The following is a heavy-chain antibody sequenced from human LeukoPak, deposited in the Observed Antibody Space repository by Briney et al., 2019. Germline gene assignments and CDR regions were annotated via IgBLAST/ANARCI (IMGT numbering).Heavy chain of an antibody. D-gene: IGHD5-12*01. CDR1: GGSISSGSYY. V-gene: IGHV4-61*02. Sequence: SETLSLTCTVSGGSISSGSYYRSWIRQPAGKGLEWIGRIYTSGSTNYNPPLKSRVTISVDTSKNQFSLKLSSVTAADTAVYYCASIGGYDDYWGQGTLVTVSS. CDR2: IYTSGST. CDR3: ASIGGYDDY. J-gene: IGHJ4*02.